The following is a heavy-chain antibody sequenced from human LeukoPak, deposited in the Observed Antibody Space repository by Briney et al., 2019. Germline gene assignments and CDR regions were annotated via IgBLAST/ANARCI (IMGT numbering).Heavy chain of an antibody. J-gene: IGHJ6*03. V-gene: IGHV3-21*01. CDR3: AREDQLIFLYYMDV. Sequence: GGSLRLSCAASGFTFSSYSMNWVRQAPGKGLEWVSSISSSSSYIYYADSVKGRFTISRDNAKNSLYLQMNSLRAEDTAVYYCAREDQLIFLYYMDVWGKGTTDTISS. CDR1: GFTFSSYS. D-gene: IGHD2-21*01. CDR2: ISSSSSYI.